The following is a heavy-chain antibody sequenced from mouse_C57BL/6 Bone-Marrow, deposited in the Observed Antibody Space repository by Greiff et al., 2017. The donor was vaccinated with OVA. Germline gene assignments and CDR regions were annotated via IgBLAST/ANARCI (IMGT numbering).Heavy chain of an antibody. CDR1: GFNIKDYY. CDR3: AHYDGYYVKDY. V-gene: IGHV14-2*01. Sequence: EVQLQQSGAELVKPGASVKLSCTASGFNIKDYYMHWVKKRTEKGLEWIGRIDPEDGETKYAPKFQNKATITADTSSNTAYLQLSSLTSEDTAVYYCAHYDGYYVKDYWGQGTTLTVSS. D-gene: IGHD2-3*01. J-gene: IGHJ2*01. CDR2: IDPEDGET.